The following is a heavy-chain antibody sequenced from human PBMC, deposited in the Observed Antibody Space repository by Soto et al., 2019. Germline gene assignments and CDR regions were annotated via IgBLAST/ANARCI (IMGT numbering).Heavy chain of an antibody. D-gene: IGHD2-15*01. CDR1: GYSFTSYW. CDR2: IYPGDSDT. J-gene: IGHJ4*02. Sequence: GESLKISCKGSGYSFTSYWIGWVRQMPGKGLEWMGIIYPGDSDTRYSPSFQGQVTISADKSISTAYLQWSSLKASDTAMYYCARGRGYCSGGSCPLYFDYWGQGTLVTVSS. V-gene: IGHV5-51*01. CDR3: ARGRGYCSGGSCPLYFDY.